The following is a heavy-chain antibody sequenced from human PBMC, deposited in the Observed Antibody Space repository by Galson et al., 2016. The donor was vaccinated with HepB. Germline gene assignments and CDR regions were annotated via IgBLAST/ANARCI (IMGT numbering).Heavy chain of an antibody. D-gene: IGHD3-16*01. J-gene: IGHJ4*02. V-gene: IGHV3-66*01. CDR3: ARGGNYAGS. Sequence: SLRLSCAASGFTVCNNYMRWIRQAPGKGLEWVSFIYSGGGTYYADSVRGRFTISRDNSKNTLYLQMNSLIAEDTAVYYCARGGNYAGSWGQGTLVTVSS. CDR2: IYSGGGT. CDR1: GFTVCNNY.